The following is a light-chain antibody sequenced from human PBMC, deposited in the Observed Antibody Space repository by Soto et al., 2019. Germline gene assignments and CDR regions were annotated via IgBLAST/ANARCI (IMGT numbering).Light chain of an antibody. Sequence: DIQMTQSPSTLSASLGDRVSITCRASQSVSNWLAWYQQKPGIAPNLLIYDASTLESGVPSRFRGSGSGTEFTLTISSLQPDDFATYYCQQYKTYPWTFGQGTKVDIK. CDR2: DAS. CDR1: QSVSNW. V-gene: IGKV1-5*01. CDR3: QQYKTYPWT. J-gene: IGKJ1*01.